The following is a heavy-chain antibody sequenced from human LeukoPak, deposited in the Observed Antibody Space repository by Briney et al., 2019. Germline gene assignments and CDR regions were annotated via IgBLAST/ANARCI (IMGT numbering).Heavy chain of an antibody. V-gene: IGHV1-8*03. CDR3: ARGRSTGYPYYFEY. D-gene: IGHD5-12*01. CDR2: MNPNSGST. Sequence: VKVSCKASGYTFTSYDINWVRQATGQGLEWMGWMNPNSGSTGYAQKFQGRVTITRNTSISTAYMELSGLRSEDTAVYYCARGRSTGYPYYFEYWGQGTLVTVSS. CDR1: GYTFTSYD. J-gene: IGHJ4*02.